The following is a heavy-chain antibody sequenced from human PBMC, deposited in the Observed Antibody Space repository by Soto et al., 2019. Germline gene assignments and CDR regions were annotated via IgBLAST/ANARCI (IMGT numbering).Heavy chain of an antibody. Sequence: SGPTLVNPTQTLTLTCTFSGFSLSTSGVGVGWIRQPPGKALEGLVIIYWDDDKRYSPSLGGRLTITKDTSKNQVVLTMTNVDPEDTATYFCAHRRIGVSQWNYGDFDYWGQGILVTVSS. CDR1: GFSLSTSGVG. CDR3: AHRRIGVSQWNYGDFDY. J-gene: IGHJ4*02. V-gene: IGHV2-5*02. CDR2: IYWDDDK. D-gene: IGHD1-7*01.